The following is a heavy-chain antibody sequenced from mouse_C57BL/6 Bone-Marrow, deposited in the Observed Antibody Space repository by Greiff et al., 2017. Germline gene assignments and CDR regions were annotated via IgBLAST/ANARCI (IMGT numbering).Heavy chain of an antibody. CDR3: ARHGITTM. Sequence: EVMLVESGGDLVKPGGSLKLSCAASGFTFSSYGMSWVRQTPDKRLEWVATISSGGSYTYYPDSVKGRFTISRDNAKNTLYLQMSSLKSEDTAMYYCARHGITTMWGQGTLVTVSA. J-gene: IGHJ3*02. D-gene: IGHD2-4*01. V-gene: IGHV5-6*01. CDR1: GFTFSSYG. CDR2: ISSGGSYT.